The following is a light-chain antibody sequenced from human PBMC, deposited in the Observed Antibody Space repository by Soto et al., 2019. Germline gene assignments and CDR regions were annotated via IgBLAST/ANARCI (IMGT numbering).Light chain of an antibody. V-gene: IGKV3-20*01. CDR2: DAS. CDR3: QQYGRPPLT. CDR1: QSVTRNY. J-gene: IGKJ4*01. Sequence: EIVLTQSPGILSLSPGESATLSCRASQSVTRNYLAWYQQKPGQPPRLLIEDASNRAAGVPGRFSASGSGTDFTLIISRLEPDDSAVYYCQQYGRPPLTVGGGTKVEIK.